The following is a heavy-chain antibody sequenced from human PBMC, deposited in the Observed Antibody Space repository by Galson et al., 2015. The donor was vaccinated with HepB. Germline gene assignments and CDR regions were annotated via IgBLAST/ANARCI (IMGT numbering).Heavy chain of an antibody. CDR3: ARVSGYDFWSGYYKSVFDY. Sequence: SVKVSCKASGYTFTSYGISWVRQAPGQGLEWMGWISAYNGNTNYAQKLQGRVTMTTDTSTSTAYMELRSLRSDDTAVYYCARVSGYDFWSGYYKSVFDYWGQGTLVTVSS. CDR1: GYTFTSYG. V-gene: IGHV1-18*01. J-gene: IGHJ4*02. CDR2: ISAYNGNT. D-gene: IGHD3-3*01.